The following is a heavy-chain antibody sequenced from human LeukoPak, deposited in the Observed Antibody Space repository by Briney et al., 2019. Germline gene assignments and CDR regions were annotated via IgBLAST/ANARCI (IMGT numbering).Heavy chain of an antibody. CDR2: RFYPGRT. Sequence: SETLSLTCAVSGDSVTSSLSYWGWIRQSPGKGLEGVGCRFYPGRTYSNPSLKTRVTISVDPSKNHFSLNLTSVTAADTAVYYCARLNTRLTILAWGQGTLVTVSS. V-gene: IGHV4-39*02. J-gene: IGHJ5*02. CDR3: ARLNTRLTILA. D-gene: IGHD3-3*01. CDR1: GDSVTSSLSY.